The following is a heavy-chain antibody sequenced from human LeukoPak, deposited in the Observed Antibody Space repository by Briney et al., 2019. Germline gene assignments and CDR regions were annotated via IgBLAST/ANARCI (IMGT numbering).Heavy chain of an antibody. D-gene: IGHD3-10*01. CDR3: ARDWFGELQFDY. V-gene: IGHV3-20*04. J-gene: IGHJ4*02. Sequence: GGSLRLSCAASGFTFDDYGMSWVRQAPGKGLDWVSGINWNGGSTGYADSVKGRFTISRDNAKNSLYLQMNSLRAEDTALYYCARDWFGELQFDYWGQGTLVTVSS. CDR1: GFTFDDYG. CDR2: INWNGGST.